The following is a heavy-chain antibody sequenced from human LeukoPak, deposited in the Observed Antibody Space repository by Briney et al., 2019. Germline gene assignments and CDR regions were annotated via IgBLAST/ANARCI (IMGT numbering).Heavy chain of an antibody. CDR1: GFTFSSYG. D-gene: IGHD6-6*01. CDR3: ARSGIAARTFDY. CDR2: ISWDGGST. V-gene: IGHV3-21*01. J-gene: IGHJ4*02. Sequence: GGSLRLSCAASGFTFSSYGMHWVRQAPGKGLEWVSLISWDGGSTYYADSVKGRFTISRDNAKNSLYLQMNSLRAKDTAVYYCARSGIAARTFDYWGQGTLVTVSS.